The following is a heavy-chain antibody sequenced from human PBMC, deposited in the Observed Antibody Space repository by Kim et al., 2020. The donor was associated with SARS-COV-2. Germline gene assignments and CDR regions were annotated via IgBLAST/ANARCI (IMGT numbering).Heavy chain of an antibody. CDR2: ISGSGGST. CDR1: GFTFSSYA. J-gene: IGHJ5*02. V-gene: IGHV3-23*01. D-gene: IGHD6-13*01. Sequence: GGSLRLSCAASGFTFSSYAMSWVRQAPGKGLEWVSAISGSGGSTYYADSVKGRFTISRDNSKNTLYLQMNSLRAEDTAVYYCAKGGRRGLAAAGTEDLWGQGTLVTVSS. CDR3: AKGGRRGLAAAGTEDL.